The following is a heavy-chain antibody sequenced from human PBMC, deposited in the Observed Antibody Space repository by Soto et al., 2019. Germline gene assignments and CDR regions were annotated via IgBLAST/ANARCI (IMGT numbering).Heavy chain of an antibody. Sequence: QVQLVQSGAEVKKPGSSVKLSCKASGGTFLSSAISWVRQGPGRGLEWMRGYIPIFPSPDYAQKFQERLSITADESASTAYMELSSLTSEDTAVYYCARDRDRLQLGGNYYYIMDVWGQGTTVTVSS. CDR1: GGTFLSSA. CDR2: YIPIFPSP. V-gene: IGHV1-69*12. D-gene: IGHD4-4*01. J-gene: IGHJ6*02. CDR3: ARDRDRLQLGGNYYYIMDV.